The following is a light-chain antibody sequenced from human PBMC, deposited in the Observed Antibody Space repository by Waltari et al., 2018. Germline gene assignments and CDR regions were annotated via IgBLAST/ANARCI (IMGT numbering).Light chain of an antibody. CDR1: SYNIGAGYD. Sequence: QSVLTQPPSVSGAPGQRVTISCTGSSYNIGAGYDVHWYQQLPGTAPKLLIYVNSNRPSGVPDRFSGSKSGTSASLAITGLQAEDEADYYCQSYDSSLSVYVFGTGTKVTVL. CDR3: QSYDSSLSVYV. V-gene: IGLV1-40*01. CDR2: VNS. J-gene: IGLJ1*01.